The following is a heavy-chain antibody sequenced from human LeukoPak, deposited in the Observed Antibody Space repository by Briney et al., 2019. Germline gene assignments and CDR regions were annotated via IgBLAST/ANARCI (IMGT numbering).Heavy chain of an antibody. J-gene: IGHJ3*01. Sequence: GGSLRLSCAASGFPFRDYYMSWVRQAPGKGLEWLSYISSRDTYTYYADSVRGRFSISRDNANNSLFLHMNSLRAEDTAVYYCARSRGFHSMDSFPVWGQGTMVIVSS. V-gene: IGHV3-11*03. CDR2: ISSRDTYT. D-gene: IGHD3-10*01. CDR3: ARSRGFHSMDSFPV. CDR1: GFPFRDYY.